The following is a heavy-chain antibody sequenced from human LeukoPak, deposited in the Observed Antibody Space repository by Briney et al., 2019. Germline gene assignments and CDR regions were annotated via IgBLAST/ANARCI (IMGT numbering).Heavy chain of an antibody. CDR1: GYTFTDYY. CDR2: VNPKTGVT. D-gene: IGHD1-26*01. V-gene: IGHV1-2*02. J-gene: IGHJ4*02. Sequence: ASVKVSCKASGYTFTDYYLHWVRQAPGHGLEWMGWVNPKTGVTKYAQNFQGRVTMTRDTSISTAYMEVSRLRSDDTAVFYCARDLAMYSPDLDYWGQGTLVTVSS. CDR3: ARDLAMYSPDLDY.